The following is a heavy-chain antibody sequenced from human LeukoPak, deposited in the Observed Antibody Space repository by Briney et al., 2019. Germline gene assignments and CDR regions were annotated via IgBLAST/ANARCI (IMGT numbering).Heavy chain of an antibody. D-gene: IGHD2-21*01. Sequence: SQTLSLTRTVSGGSISSGGYYWSWIRQQPGKGLEWIGYIYYSGSTYYNPSLKSRVTISVDTSKNQFSLKLSSVTAADTAVYYCARVSGLGFDYWGQGTLVTVSS. J-gene: IGHJ4*02. CDR2: IYYSGST. CDR1: GGSISSGGYY. CDR3: ARVSGLGFDY. V-gene: IGHV4-31*03.